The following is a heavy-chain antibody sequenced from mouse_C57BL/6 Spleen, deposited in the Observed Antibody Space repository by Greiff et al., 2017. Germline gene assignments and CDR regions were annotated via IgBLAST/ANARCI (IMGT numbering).Heavy chain of an antibody. CDR3: ARDFTTAYFDY. J-gene: IGHJ2*01. CDR1: GFTFSSYA. V-gene: IGHV5-4*01. CDR2: ISDGGSYT. D-gene: IGHD1-2*01. Sequence: EVKLMESGGGLVKPGGSLKLSCAASGFTFSSYAMSWVRQTPEKRLEWVATISDGGSYTYYPDNVKGRFTISRDNAKNNLYLQMRHLKSEDTAMYYCARDFTTAYFDYWGQGTTLTVSS.